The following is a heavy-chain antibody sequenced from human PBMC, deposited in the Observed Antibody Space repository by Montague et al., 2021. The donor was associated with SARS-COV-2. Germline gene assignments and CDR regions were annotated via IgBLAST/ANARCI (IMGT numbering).Heavy chain of an antibody. J-gene: IGHJ4*02. CDR2: IYNRGST. V-gene: IGHV4-59*02. CDR1: GSSVRSYY. Sequence: SETLSLTCIVSGSSVRSYYWSWIRQPPGKGLEWIGYIYNRGSTNYNPSLKSRVTISIDTSKNQFSLKLSSVTAADTAVYYCARENTLTTLGGPDYLDSWGQGTLVTVS. CDR3: ARENTLTTLGGPDYLDS. D-gene: IGHD4-17*01.